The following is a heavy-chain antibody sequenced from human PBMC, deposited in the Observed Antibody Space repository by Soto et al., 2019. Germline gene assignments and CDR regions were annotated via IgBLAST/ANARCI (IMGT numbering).Heavy chain of an antibody. V-gene: IGHV3-74*01. CDR3: ARVGYGSGSYHFDF. CDR2: INSDESVT. CDR1: GFTFSDCW. J-gene: IGHJ4*02. Sequence: EVQLAESGGGLVQPGGSLRLSCAASGFTFSDCWMHWVRQAPGKGLVWVSRINSDESVTSYADSVKGRFTISRDNAKNTLYLEMNSLRDEDTAVYYCARVGYGSGSYHFDFWGQGTLVTVSS. D-gene: IGHD3-10*01.